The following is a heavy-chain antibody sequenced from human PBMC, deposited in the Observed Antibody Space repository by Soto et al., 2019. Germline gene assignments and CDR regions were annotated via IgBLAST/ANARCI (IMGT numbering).Heavy chain of an antibody. D-gene: IGHD2-2*01. CDR3: ARDLCEEYCSSTSCCEYFQH. V-gene: IGHV3-21*01. CDR1: GFTFSSYS. CDR2: ISSSSSYI. Sequence: EVQLVESGGGLVKPGGSLRLSCAASGFTFSSYSMNWVRQAPGKGLEWVSSISSSSSYIYYADSVKGRFTISRDNAKNSLYLQMNSLRAEDTAVYYCARDLCEEYCSSTSCCEYFQHWGQGTLVTVSS. J-gene: IGHJ1*01.